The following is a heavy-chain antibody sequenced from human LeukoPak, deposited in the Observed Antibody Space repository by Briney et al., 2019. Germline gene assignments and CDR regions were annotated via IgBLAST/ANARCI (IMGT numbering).Heavy chain of an antibody. V-gene: IGHV3-7*01. CDR3: ARETYYYMDV. CDR1: GFTFSTDW. J-gene: IGHJ6*03. Sequence: PGGSLRLSCAASGFTFSTDWMSWVRQAPGKGLEWVANKKQDGSEKYYVDSVKGRFTISRDNAKNSLYLQMDSLRAEDTAVYYCARETYYYMDVWGKGTTVTVSS. CDR2: KKQDGSEK.